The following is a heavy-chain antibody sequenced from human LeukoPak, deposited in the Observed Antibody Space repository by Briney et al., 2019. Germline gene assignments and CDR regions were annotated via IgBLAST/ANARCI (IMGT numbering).Heavy chain of an antibody. D-gene: IGHD6-6*01. J-gene: IGHJ4*02. Sequence: SETLSLMCTVSGGSISSGSYYWGCIRQPPGKGLEWIGSIYYSGSTYYNPSLKSRVTISVDTSKNQFSLKLSSVTAADTAVYYCARRQLVEGYYFDYWGQGTLVTVSS. CDR2: IYYSGST. V-gene: IGHV4-39*01. CDR1: GGSISSGSYY. CDR3: ARRQLVEGYYFDY.